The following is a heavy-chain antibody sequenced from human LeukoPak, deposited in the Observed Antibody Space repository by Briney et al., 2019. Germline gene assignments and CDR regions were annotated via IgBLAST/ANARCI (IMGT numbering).Heavy chain of an antibody. CDR2: IYTSVST. D-gene: IGHD3-3*01. CDR3: AREVGLFGVVISYFDY. V-gene: IGHV4-4*07. J-gene: IGHJ4*02. Sequence: SETLSLTCIVSGDSVTHYYWSWIRQPPGKGLEWIGRIYTSVSTNYNPSLKSRVTMSVDMSKNQFSLKLSSVTAADTAVYYCAREVGLFGVVISYFDYWGQGTLVTVSS. CDR1: GDSVTHYY.